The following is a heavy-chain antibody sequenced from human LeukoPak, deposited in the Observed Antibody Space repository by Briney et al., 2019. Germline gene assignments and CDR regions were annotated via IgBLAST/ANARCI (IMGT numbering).Heavy chain of an antibody. Sequence: SEILSLTCTVSGDSVTNDFFWGWVRQPPGKELEWIGSFCLGRDTYYRPSLKSRVTISVDTSKNQFSLNLNSVTAADTAVYYCARWASISREPGGFFDHWGQGTLVTVSS. CDR3: ARWASISREPGGFFDH. CDR2: FCLGRDT. V-gene: IGHV4-38-2*02. CDR1: GDSVTNDFF. D-gene: IGHD1-14*01. J-gene: IGHJ4*02.